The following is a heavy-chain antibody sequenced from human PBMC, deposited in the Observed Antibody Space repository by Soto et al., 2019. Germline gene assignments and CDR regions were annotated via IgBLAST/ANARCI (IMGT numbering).Heavy chain of an antibody. J-gene: IGHJ6*03. V-gene: IGHV3-11*01. CDR3: AKNPNYYYYMDV. CDR2: ITSSGSYR. Sequence: QVQLVESGGGLVKPGGSLRLSCAASGFTFRDNYMTWIRQAPGKGLQWISYITSSGSYRHYADSVKGRFTISRDNHQNTLYPQMDKPRAEGTAVYYCAKNPNYYYYMDVWGKGTTVIVSS. CDR1: GFTFRDNY.